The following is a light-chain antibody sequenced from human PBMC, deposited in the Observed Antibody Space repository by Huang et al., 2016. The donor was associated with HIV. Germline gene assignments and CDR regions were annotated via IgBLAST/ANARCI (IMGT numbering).Light chain of an antibody. CDR3: HQYYTTLRT. J-gene: IGKJ1*01. Sequence: DIVMTQSPDSLAVSLGERATINCKSSQSVLKSSNNKNYLAWYQQKAGQPPKLLIYWSSTRGSGVPDVFSGSGSGTYFTLTISSLEAEDVAVYYCHQYYTTLRTFGQGTKVEV. V-gene: IGKV4-1*01. CDR1: QSVLKSSNNKNY. CDR2: WSS.